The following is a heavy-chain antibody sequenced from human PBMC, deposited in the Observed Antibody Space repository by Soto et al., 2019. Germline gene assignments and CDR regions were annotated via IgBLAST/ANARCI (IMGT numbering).Heavy chain of an antibody. Sequence: ESGGGVVQPGRSLRLSCAASGFTFSSYAMHWVRQAPGKGLEWVAVISYDGSNKYYADSVKGRFTISRDNSKNTLYLQMNSLRAEDTAVYYCARGAGNIDYWGQGTLVTVSS. V-gene: IGHV3-30-3*01. J-gene: IGHJ4*02. CDR3: ARGAGNIDY. CDR2: ISYDGSNK. CDR1: GFTFSSYA. D-gene: IGHD6-25*01.